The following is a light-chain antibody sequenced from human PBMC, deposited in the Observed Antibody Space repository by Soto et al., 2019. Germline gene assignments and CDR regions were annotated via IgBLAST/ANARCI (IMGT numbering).Light chain of an antibody. J-gene: IGKJ2*01. CDR1: QGISNY. CDR2: GAS. V-gene: IGKV1-27*01. CDR3: QKYNSAPRT. Sequence: DIQMTQSPSSLSASVGDRVTITCRASQGISNYLAWYQQKPGKVPKLLIYGASTLQAGVPSRFSGSGSGTDFTLTISSLQPEDVASYYCQKYNSAPRTFGQGTKLEIK.